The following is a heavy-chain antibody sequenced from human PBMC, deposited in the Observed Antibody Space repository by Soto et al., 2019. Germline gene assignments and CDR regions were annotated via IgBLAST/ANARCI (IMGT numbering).Heavy chain of an antibody. J-gene: IGHJ5*02. CDR2: ISAYNGNT. CDR3: ARTFSSGNDPPQNWFDP. V-gene: IGHV1-18*01. Sequence: QVQLVQSGAEVKKPGASVKVSCKASGYTFTSYGISWVRQAPGQGLEWMGWISAYNGNTNYAQKLQGRVTMTTDTSTSTAYMELRSLRSDDTAVYYCARTFSSGNDPPQNWFDPWGQGTLVTVSS. D-gene: IGHD3-10*01. CDR1: GYTFTSYG.